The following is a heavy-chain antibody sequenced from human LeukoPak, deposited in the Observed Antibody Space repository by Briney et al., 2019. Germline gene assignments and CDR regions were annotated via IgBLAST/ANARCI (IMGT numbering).Heavy chain of an antibody. CDR3: ARFSFCSSGTCYGDY. D-gene: IGHD2-15*01. Sequence: SETLSLTCTVSGGSISSYYWSWIRQPPGKGLEWIGYIYYSGSTNYNPSLKSRVTISVDTSKNQFSLKLSSVIAADTAVFYCARFSFCSSGTCYGDYWGQGTLVTVSS. CDR1: GGSISSYY. V-gene: IGHV4-59*01. CDR2: IYYSGST. J-gene: IGHJ4*02.